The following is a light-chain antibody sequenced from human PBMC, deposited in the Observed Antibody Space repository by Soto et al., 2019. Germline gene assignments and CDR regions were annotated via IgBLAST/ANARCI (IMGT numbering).Light chain of an antibody. V-gene: IGKV3-20*01. Sequence: DIVLTQSPGTLSLSPGERLTLSCRASQSVNSDYLAWYQQKPGQAPRLLIYGASSRATGIPDRFSGSGSGTDFTLTISRLEPEDFAVYYCQQYGSSPRITFGQGTRLEIK. CDR2: GAS. J-gene: IGKJ5*01. CDR3: QQYGSSPRIT. CDR1: QSVNSDY.